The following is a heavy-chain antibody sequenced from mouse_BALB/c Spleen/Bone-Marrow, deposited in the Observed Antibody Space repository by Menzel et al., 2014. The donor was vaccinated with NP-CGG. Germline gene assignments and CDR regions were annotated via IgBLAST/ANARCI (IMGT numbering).Heavy chain of an antibody. CDR3: AREDGLWYFDV. Sequence: QVQLQQSGAELMKPGASVKISCKATGYTLSSYWIEWVKQRPGHGLEWIGEILPGSGSTNYNEKFKGKATFTADTSSNTAXXXLSSLTSEDSAVYYCAREDGLWYFDVWGAGTTVTVSS. J-gene: IGHJ1*01. V-gene: IGHV1-9*01. D-gene: IGHD1-1*01. CDR2: ILPGSGST. CDR1: GYTLSSYW.